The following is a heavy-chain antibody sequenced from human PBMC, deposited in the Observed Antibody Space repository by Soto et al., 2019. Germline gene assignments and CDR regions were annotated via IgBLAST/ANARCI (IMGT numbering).Heavy chain of an antibody. J-gene: IGHJ5*02. V-gene: IGHV3-30*18. CDR1: GFTFSSYG. CDR3: AKEGHYDFWSGYYSPIARAVPALDH. D-gene: IGHD3-3*01. CDR2: ISYDGSNK. Sequence: GGCLRLSCAAYGFTFSSYGMHWVRQAPGKGLEWVAVISYDGSNKYYADSVKGRFTISRDNSKNTLYLQMNSLRAEDTAVYYCAKEGHYDFWSGYYSPIARAVPALDHWGQGTLVTVSS.